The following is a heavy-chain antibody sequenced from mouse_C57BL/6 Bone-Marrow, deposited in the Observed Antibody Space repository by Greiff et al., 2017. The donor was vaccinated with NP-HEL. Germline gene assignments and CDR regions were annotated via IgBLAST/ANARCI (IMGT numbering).Heavy chain of an antibody. Sequence: EVQVVESGEGLVKPGGSLKLSCAASGFTFSSYAMSWVRQTPEKRLEWVAYISSGGDYIYYADTVKGRFTISRDNARNTLYLQMSSLKSEDTAMYYCTRDRGNYYGSSYYFDYWGQGTTLTVSS. V-gene: IGHV5-9-1*02. J-gene: IGHJ2*01. CDR1: GFTFSSYA. CDR2: ISSGGDYI. CDR3: TRDRGNYYGSSYYFDY. D-gene: IGHD1-1*01.